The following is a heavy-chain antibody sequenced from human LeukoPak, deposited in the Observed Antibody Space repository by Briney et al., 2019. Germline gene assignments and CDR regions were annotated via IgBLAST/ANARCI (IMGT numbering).Heavy chain of an antibody. D-gene: IGHD3-3*01. J-gene: IGHJ4*02. CDR3: ARQTRSRGVAITYYFDY. CDR2: IYTSGST. CDR1: GGSISSYY. Sequence: SETLSLTCTVSGGSISSYYWSWIRQPPGKGLEWIGYIYTSGSTNYNPSLKSRVTISVDTSKNQFSLKLSSVTAADTAVYYCARQTRSRGVAITYYFDYWGQGTLVTVSS. V-gene: IGHV4-4*09.